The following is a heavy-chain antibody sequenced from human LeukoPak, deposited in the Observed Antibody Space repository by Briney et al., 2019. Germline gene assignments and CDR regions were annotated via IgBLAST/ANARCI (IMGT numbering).Heavy chain of an antibody. D-gene: IGHD3-22*01. J-gene: IGHJ4*02. CDR3: AKGPSQQYYYDSSGYYYFSPDYYFDY. CDR2: ISGSGGST. V-gene: IGHV3-23*01. CDR1: GFTFSSYA. Sequence: GGSLRLSCAASGFTFSSYAMSWVRQAPGKGLEWVSAISGSGGSTYYADSVKGRFTISRDNSKNTLYLQMNSLRAEDTAVYYCAKGPSQQYYYDSSGYYYFSPDYYFDYWGQGTLVTVSS.